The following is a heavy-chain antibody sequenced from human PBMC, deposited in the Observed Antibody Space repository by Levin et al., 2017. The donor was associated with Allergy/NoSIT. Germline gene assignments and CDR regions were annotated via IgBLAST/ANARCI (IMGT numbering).Heavy chain of an antibody. V-gene: IGHV3-20*01. D-gene: IGHD3-10*01. J-gene: IGHJ4*02. CDR3: ARVRYGSGSYIFDY. CDR1: GFTFDDNG. CDR2: INWNGGST. Sequence: GGSLRLSCTASGFTFDDNGMSWVRQAPGKGLEWVSGINWNGGSTGYADSVKGRFTISRDNAKNSLYLQMNSLRAEDTALYHCARVRYGSGSYIFDYWGQGTLVTVSS.